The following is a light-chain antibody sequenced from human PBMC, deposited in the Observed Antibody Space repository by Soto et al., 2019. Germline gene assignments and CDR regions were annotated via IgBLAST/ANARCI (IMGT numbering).Light chain of an antibody. CDR3: QQYHNWPIT. Sequence: EIVMTQSPASLSVSPGERDALSCRASQSVGRNLAWYQQKPGQAPRILMYDASTRATGISAGFSGSGSGTEFTLTISSLQSEDFAVYYCQQYHNWPITFGQGTRLEIK. V-gene: IGKV3-15*01. CDR2: DAS. CDR1: QSVGRN. J-gene: IGKJ5*01.